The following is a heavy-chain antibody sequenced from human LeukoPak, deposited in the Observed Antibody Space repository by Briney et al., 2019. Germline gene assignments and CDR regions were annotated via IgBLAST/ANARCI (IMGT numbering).Heavy chain of an antibody. V-gene: IGHV4-59*08. CDR3: ARHVYRDYGFDY. D-gene: IGHD4-17*01. J-gene: IGHJ4*02. CDR2: VYYTGTT. CDR1: GGSISSSY. Sequence: SETLSLTCTVSGGSISSSYWTWVRQTPGNGLEWIGYVYYTGTTNYNPSLKSRVTISVDTSRSQFSLKLSSVTAADTAVYYCARHVYRDYGFDYWGQGTLVTVSS.